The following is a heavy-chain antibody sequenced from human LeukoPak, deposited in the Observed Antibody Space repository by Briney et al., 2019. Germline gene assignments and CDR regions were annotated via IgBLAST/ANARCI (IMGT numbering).Heavy chain of an antibody. V-gene: IGHV4-39*07. CDR2: IYYSGST. CDR1: GGSISSSSYY. CDR3: ASLSLGYCSSTSCYGFDP. J-gene: IGHJ5*02. Sequence: PSETLSLTCTVSGGSISSSSYYWGWIRQPPGKGLEWIGSIYYSGSTYYNPSLKSRVTISVDTSKNQFSLKLSSVTAADTAVYYCASLSLGYCSSTSCYGFDPWGQGTLVTASS. D-gene: IGHD2-2*01.